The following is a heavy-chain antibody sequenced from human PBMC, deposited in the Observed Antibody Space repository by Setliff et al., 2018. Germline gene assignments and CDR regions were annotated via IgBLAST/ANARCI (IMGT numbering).Heavy chain of an antibody. CDR2: ISGSGVYT. D-gene: IGHD3-16*01. CDR3: VRDGGGCGRDPCYFDY. J-gene: IGHJ4*02. V-gene: IGHV3-23*01. CDR1: GFTFSSYS. Sequence: PGGSLRLSCAASGFTFSSYSMSWVRQAPGKGLEWVSAISGSGVYTYYIDSVKGRFTISKDNSGNTVSLQMNSLRAEDTAVYYCVRDGGGCGRDPCYFDYWGQGSLVTVSS.